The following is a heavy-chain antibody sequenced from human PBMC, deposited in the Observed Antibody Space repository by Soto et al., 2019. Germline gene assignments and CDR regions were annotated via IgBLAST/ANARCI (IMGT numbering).Heavy chain of an antibody. V-gene: IGHV1-18*01. CDR1: GYSFATYG. Sequence: QVQLEQSRGEVKMPGASVTVSCKASGYSFATYGFSWVRQAPGQGLEWMGWISTLNGNTMYEQRFQGRVTMTTETSTTTAYMELRSLTSDDTAVYYCARDGSYDRSCHWVADSAFDFWGQGTMVSVSS. CDR3: ARDGSYDRSCHWVADSAFDF. D-gene: IGHD3-22*01. J-gene: IGHJ3*01. CDR2: ISTLNGNT.